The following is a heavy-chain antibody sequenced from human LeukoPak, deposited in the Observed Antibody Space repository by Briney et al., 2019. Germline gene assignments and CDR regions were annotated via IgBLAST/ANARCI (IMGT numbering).Heavy chain of an antibody. Sequence: GESLKISCKGSGYSFTSYWIGWVRQMPGKGLEWMGIIYPGDSDTRYSPSFQGQVTISADKSISTAYLQWSSLKASDTAMYYCARYGPNYDFWSGYLDSWGQGTLVTVSS. CDR3: ARYGPNYDFWSGYLDS. V-gene: IGHV5-51*01. CDR1: GYSFTSYW. CDR2: IYPGDSDT. J-gene: IGHJ4*02. D-gene: IGHD3-3*01.